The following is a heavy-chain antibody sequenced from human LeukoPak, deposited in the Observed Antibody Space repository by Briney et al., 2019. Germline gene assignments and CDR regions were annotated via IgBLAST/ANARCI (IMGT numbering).Heavy chain of an antibody. CDR3: ARGRYYYDSSGYYLFDY. V-gene: IGHV4-30-4*01. CDR2: IYYSGST. J-gene: IGHJ4*02. D-gene: IGHD3-22*01. Sequence: PSQTLSLTCTVSGGSISSGDYYWSWFRQPPGKGLEWIGYIYYSGSTYYNPSLKSRVTISVDTSKNQFSLKLSSVTAADTAVYYCARGRYYYDSSGYYLFDYWGQGTLVTVSS. CDR1: GGSISSGDYY.